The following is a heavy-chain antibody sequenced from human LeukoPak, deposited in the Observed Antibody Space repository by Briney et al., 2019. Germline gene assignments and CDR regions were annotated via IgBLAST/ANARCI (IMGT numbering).Heavy chain of an antibody. Sequence: PGRSLRLSCAASGFTFSSYSMNWVRQAPGKGLEWVSYISSSSSTIYYADSVKGRFTISRDNAKNSLYLQMNSLRDEDTAVYYCARVVSSSWTGEIDYWGQGTLVTVSS. CDR2: ISSSSSTI. CDR3: ARVVSSSWTGEIDY. V-gene: IGHV3-48*02. D-gene: IGHD6-13*01. CDR1: GFTFSSYS. J-gene: IGHJ4*02.